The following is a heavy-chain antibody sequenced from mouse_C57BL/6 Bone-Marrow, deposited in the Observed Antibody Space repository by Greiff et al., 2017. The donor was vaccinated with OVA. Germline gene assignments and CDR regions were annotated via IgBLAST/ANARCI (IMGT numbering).Heavy chain of an antibody. Sequence: QVQLQQSGAELVRPGSSVKLSCKASGYTFTSYWMHWVKQRPIQGLEWIGNIDPSDSETHYNQKFKDKATLTVDKSSSTAYMQLSSLTSEDSAVYYCAIEGEGRGYDYDVSYYAMDYWGQGTSVTVSS. CDR3: AIEGEGRGYDYDVSYYAMDY. D-gene: IGHD2-4*01. V-gene: IGHV1-52*01. CDR1: GYTFTSYW. CDR2: IDPSDSET. J-gene: IGHJ4*01.